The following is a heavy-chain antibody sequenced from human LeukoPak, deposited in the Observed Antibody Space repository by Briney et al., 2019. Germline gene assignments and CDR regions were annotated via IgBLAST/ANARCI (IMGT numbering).Heavy chain of an antibody. CDR2: ISYDGSNK. CDR3: AREEMATIWSSNRNAFGI. Sequence: GGSLRLSCAASGFTFSSYAMHWVRRAPGKGLEWVAVISYDGSNKYYADSVKGRFTISRDNSKNTLYLQMNSLRAEDTAVYYCAREEMATIWSSNRNAFGIWGQGTMVTVSS. J-gene: IGHJ3*02. V-gene: IGHV3-30-3*01. D-gene: IGHD5-24*01. CDR1: GFTFSSYA.